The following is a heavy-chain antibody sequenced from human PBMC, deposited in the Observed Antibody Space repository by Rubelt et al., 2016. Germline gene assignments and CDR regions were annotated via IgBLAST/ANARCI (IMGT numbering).Heavy chain of an antibody. D-gene: IGHD3-3*01. V-gene: IGHV1-69*01. CDR1: GGTFSSYA. Sequence: QVQLVQSGAEVKKPGSSVKVSCKASGGTFSSYAISWVRQAPGQGLEWMGGIIPIFGTANYAQTLQRRVRITADESTSTAYMELSSLRSEDTAVYYCARGRVRDYYYYGMDVWGQGTTVTVSS. CDR3: ARGRVRDYYYYGMDV. CDR2: IIPIFGTA. J-gene: IGHJ6*02.